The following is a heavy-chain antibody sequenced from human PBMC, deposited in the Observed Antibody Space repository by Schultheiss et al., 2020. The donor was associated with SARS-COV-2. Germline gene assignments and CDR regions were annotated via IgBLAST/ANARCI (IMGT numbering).Heavy chain of an antibody. CDR3: ARDGQIKLWSDY. CDR1: GYTFTSYD. D-gene: IGHD5-18*01. CDR2: ISAYNGNT. Sequence: ASVKVSCKASGYTFTSYDINWVRQATGQGLEWMGWISAYNGNTNYAQKLQGRVTMTTDTSTSTAYMELRSLRSDDTAVYYCARDGQIKLWSDYWGQGTLVTVSS. J-gene: IGHJ4*02. V-gene: IGHV1-18*01.